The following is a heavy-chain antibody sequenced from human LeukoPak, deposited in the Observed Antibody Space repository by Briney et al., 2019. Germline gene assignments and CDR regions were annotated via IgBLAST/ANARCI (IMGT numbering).Heavy chain of an antibody. Sequence: SETLSLTCAVSGGSISSGNWWSWVRQSPGKGLEGIGELYHSGSANYNPSLNSRITISVDKSKNHLSLKLNSVTAADTAVYYCARLRPSTNHALDSWGQGTLVTVSS. CDR2: LYHSGSA. J-gene: IGHJ4*02. D-gene: IGHD1-14*01. CDR3: ARLRPSTNHALDS. V-gene: IGHV4-4*02. CDR1: GGSISSGNW.